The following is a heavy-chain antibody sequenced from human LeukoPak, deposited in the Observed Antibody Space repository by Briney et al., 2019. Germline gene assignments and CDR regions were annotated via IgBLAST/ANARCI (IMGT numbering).Heavy chain of an antibody. D-gene: IGHD5-18*01. J-gene: IGHJ4*02. CDR2: ISTGSTI. Sequence: GGSLRLSCAASGFSFSSYEMNWVRQAPGKGLEWVSYISTGSTIYYADSVKGRFTISRDNSKNTLYLQINSLRTEDTAVYYCARPLYSYDFDYWGQGTLVTVSS. CDR3: ARPLYSYDFDY. CDR1: GFSFSSYE. V-gene: IGHV3-48*03.